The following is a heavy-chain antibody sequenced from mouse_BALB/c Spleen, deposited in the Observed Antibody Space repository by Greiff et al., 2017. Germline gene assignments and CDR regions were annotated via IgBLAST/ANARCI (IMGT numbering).Heavy chain of an antibody. D-gene: IGHD2-4*01. V-gene: IGHV5-9-4*01. CDR3: ARSPMITPFDY. CDR2: ISSGGSYT. J-gene: IGHJ2*01. CDR1: GFTFSSYA. Sequence: EVQLVESGGGLVKPGGSLKLSCAASGFTFSSYAMSWVRQSPEKRLEWVAEISSGGSYTYYPDTVTGRFTISRDNAKNTLYLEMSSLRSEDTAMYYCARSPMITPFDYWGQGTTLTVSS.